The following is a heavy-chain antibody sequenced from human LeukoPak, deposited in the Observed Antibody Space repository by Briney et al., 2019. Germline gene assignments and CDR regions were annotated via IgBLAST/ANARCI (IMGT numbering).Heavy chain of an antibody. D-gene: IGHD3-16*01. CDR1: GFTFSSYA. CDR2: ISSNGGST. J-gene: IGHJ3*02. Sequence: GGSLRLSCAASGFTFSSYAMHWVRQAPGKGLEYVSDISSNGGSTYYANSVKGRFTNSRDNSKNTLYLQMGSLRAEDMAVYYCARVGAGDLGDVFDIWGQGTMVTVSS. CDR3: ARVGAGDLGDVFDI. V-gene: IGHV3-64*01.